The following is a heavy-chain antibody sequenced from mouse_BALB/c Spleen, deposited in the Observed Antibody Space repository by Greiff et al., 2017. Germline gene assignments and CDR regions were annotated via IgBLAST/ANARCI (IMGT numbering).Heavy chain of an antibody. CDR3: AREGLRKGTFAY. Sequence: VQLQQTGPELVKPGASVKISCKASGYSFTDYIMLWVKQSHGKSLEWIGNINPYYGSTSYNLKFKGKATLTVDKSSSTAYMQLNSLTSEDSAVYYCAREGLRKGTFAYWGQGTLVTVSA. CDR1: GYSFTDYI. CDR2: INPYYGST. V-gene: IGHV1-39*01. J-gene: IGHJ3*01. D-gene: IGHD2-4*01.